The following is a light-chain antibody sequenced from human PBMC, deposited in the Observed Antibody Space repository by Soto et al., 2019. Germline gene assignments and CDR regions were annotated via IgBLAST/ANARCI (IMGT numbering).Light chain of an antibody. CDR1: QGIRSD. Sequence: EILMTKSPATLSVSPGEGATLSCRASQGIRSDLAWYQQKPGQAPRLLIYGASTRQSGIPSRFSGSGSGTEFTLIISSLQSEDSAAYYCRQHNSCPWTFGQGTKVDIK. CDR3: RQHNSCPWT. V-gene: IGKV3-15*01. CDR2: GAS. J-gene: IGKJ1*01.